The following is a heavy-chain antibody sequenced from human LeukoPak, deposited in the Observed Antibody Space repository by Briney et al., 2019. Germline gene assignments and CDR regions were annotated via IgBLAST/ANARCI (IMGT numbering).Heavy chain of an antibody. CDR3: AREAGSSWFAPLDY. CDR2: ISSSGSTI. Sequence: GGSLRLSCAASGFTFSSYEMNWVRQAPGKGLEWVSYISSSGSTIYYADSVKGRFTISRDNAKNSLYLKMNSLRAEDTAVYYCAREAGSSWFAPLDYWGQGTLVTVSS. V-gene: IGHV3-48*03. J-gene: IGHJ4*02. D-gene: IGHD6-13*01. CDR1: GFTFSSYE.